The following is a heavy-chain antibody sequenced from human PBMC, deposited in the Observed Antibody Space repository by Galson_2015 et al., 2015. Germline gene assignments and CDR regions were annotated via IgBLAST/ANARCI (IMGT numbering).Heavy chain of an antibody. J-gene: IGHJ4*02. Sequence: SLRLSCAASGFTFSSYGMNWVRQAPGKGLEWVSYISSNSRTTYYADSVKGRFTISRDYANNSLYLQMNSLRAEDTAVYYCATADQGFDYWGQGTLVTVSS. CDR1: GFTFSSYG. CDR3: ATADQGFDY. V-gene: IGHV3-48*01. CDR2: ISSNSRTT.